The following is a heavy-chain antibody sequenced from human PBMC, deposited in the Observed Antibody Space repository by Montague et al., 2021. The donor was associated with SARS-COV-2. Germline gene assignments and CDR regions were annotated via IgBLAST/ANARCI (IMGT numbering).Heavy chain of an antibody. J-gene: IGHJ4*02. CDR1: GDSISRYY. V-gene: IGHV4-59*12. D-gene: IGHD6-19*01. Sequence: SETLSLTCTVSGDSISRYYWGWIRLPPGKGLEWMCYHYNSGSTNYSPTLKSRIAMSVATSQNQFSLKLFAVTAAATAVYYCARVVVDASGWYHFDYWGQGALVTVSS. CDR2: HYNSGST. CDR3: ARVVVDASGWYHFDY.